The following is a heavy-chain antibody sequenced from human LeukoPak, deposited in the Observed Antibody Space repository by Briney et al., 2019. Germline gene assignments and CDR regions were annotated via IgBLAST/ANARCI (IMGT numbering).Heavy chain of an antibody. CDR1: GITFSSYA. J-gene: IGHJ4*02. CDR2: ISGSGGST. D-gene: IGHD6-19*01. CDR3: ARGLPPAVADPPLDY. Sequence: GGSLRLSCVASGITFSSYAMNWVRQAPGKGLEWVSVISGSGGSTYYADSVKGRFTISRDNSKNTLYLQMNSLRAEDTAVYYCARGLPPAVADPPLDYWGQGTLVTVSS. V-gene: IGHV3-23*01.